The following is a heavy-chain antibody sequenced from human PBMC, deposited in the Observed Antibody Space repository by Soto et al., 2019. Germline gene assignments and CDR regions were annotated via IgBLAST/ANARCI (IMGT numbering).Heavy chain of an antibody. CDR3: ARVGWELRGPTYYYYGMDV. Sequence: ASVKVSCKAPADTFTSYYIHWVRQAPGHGLEWMGIINPNGGSTRFAQTFQGRIIMTTDTSTSTVYMELSSLRSEDTAVYYCARVGWELRGPTYYYYGMDVWGQGTTVTVSS. CDR2: INPNGGST. J-gene: IGHJ6*02. V-gene: IGHV1-46*01. D-gene: IGHD1-26*01. CDR1: ADTFTSYY.